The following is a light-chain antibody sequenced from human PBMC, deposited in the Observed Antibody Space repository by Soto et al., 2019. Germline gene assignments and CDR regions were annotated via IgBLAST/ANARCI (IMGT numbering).Light chain of an antibody. J-gene: IGLJ1*01. CDR2: EVS. V-gene: IGLV2-14*01. CDR3: TSYTSSITYV. CDR1: SSDVGGYNY. Sequence: QSALTQPASVSGSPGQSITISCTGTSSDVGGYNYVSWYQQHQGKAPKLMIYEVSNRPSGVSNRFSGSKSGNTASLTISGLQAEDEADYYCTSYTSSITYVFGTGTKVTVL.